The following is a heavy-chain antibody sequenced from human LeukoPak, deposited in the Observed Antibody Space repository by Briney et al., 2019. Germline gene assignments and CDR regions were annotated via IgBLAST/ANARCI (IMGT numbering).Heavy chain of an antibody. CDR2: IWYDGSNQ. Sequence: LTGRSLRLSCAASGFTFSSYGMHWVRQAPGKGLEWVAVIWYDGSNQYYADSVKGRFTISRDNSKNTLYLQMNSLRVEDTAIYYCAKDHVGIAMIVVVLDSRGQGTLVTVSS. D-gene: IGHD3-22*01. J-gene: IGHJ4*02. CDR3: AKDHVGIAMIVVVLDS. V-gene: IGHV3-33*06. CDR1: GFTFSSYG.